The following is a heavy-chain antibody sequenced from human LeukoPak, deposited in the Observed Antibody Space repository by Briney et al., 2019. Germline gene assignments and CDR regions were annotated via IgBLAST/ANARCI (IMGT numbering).Heavy chain of an antibody. Sequence: GRSLRLSCAASGFTFSSYATHWVRQAPGKGLEWVAFIRYDGSNKYYADSVKGRFTISRDNSKNTLYLQMNSLRAEDTAVYYCAKDDIVVVPAAMGGVGIDYWGQGTLVTVSS. D-gene: IGHD2-2*01. CDR2: IRYDGSNK. J-gene: IGHJ4*02. CDR3: AKDDIVVVPAAMGGVGIDY. CDR1: GFTFSSYA. V-gene: IGHV3-30*02.